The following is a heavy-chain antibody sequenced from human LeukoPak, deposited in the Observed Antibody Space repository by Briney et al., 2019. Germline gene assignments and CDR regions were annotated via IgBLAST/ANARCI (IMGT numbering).Heavy chain of an antibody. CDR2: MYYSGST. V-gene: IGHV4-39*01. CDR3: ARRGSSGRSFDY. CDR1: GFTFSSSW. D-gene: IGHD6-25*01. Sequence: GSLRLSCAASGFTFSSSWMSWVRQPPGKGLEWVGSMYYSGSTYYDPSLKSRVTISVDTSKNQVSLKLSSVTAADTAVYYCARRGSSGRSFDYWGQGTLVIVSS. J-gene: IGHJ4*02.